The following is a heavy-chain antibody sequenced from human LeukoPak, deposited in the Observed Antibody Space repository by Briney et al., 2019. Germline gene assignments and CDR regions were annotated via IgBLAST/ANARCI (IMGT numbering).Heavy chain of an antibody. Sequence: ASVKVSCKASGYTFTGYYMHWVRQAPGQGLEWMGWINPNSDGTNYAQKFQGRVTMTRDTSISTAYMELSRLRSDDTAVYYCAREGGSYRNAFDIWGQGTMVTVSS. CDR1: GYTFTGYY. D-gene: IGHD1-26*01. V-gene: IGHV1-2*02. CDR2: INPNSDGT. J-gene: IGHJ3*02. CDR3: AREGGSYRNAFDI.